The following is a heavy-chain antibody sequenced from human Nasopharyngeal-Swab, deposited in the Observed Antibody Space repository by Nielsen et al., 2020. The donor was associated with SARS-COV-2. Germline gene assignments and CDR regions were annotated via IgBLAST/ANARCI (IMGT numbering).Heavy chain of an antibody. CDR3: ARAKGEWLSTGAYYFDY. Sequence: LSLTCTVSGGSISSGGYYWSWIRPHPGKGLEWIGYIYYSGSTYYNPSLKSRVTISVDTSKNQLSLKLSSVTAADTAVYYCARAKGEWLSTGAYYFDYWGQGTLVTVSS. J-gene: IGHJ4*02. V-gene: IGHV4-31*03. CDR1: GGSISSGGYY. D-gene: IGHD6-19*01. CDR2: IYYSGST.